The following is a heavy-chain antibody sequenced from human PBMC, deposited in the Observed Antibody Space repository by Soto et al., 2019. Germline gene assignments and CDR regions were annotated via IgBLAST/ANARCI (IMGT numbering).Heavy chain of an antibody. J-gene: IGHJ6*02. CDR1: GFTFSSYW. D-gene: IGHD1-1*01. V-gene: IGHV3-74*01. Sequence: GGSLRLSCVASGFTFSSYWMHWVRQAPGKGLVWVSRINSDGSSTSYADSVKGRFTISRDNAKNTLYLQMNSLRAEDTAVYYCARGWNDAYYYYGMDVWGQGTTVTVSS. CDR2: INSDGSST. CDR3: ARGWNDAYYYYGMDV.